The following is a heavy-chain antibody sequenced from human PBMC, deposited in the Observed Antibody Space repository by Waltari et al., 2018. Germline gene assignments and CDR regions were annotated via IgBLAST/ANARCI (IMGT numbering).Heavy chain of an antibody. D-gene: IGHD1-1*01. CDR1: GYTFTGYY. CDR3: AREGFLGGTLYNWFDP. Sequence: QVQLVQSGAEVKKPGASVKVSCKASGYTFTGYYMHWVRQAPGQGLEWMGWINPNSGGTNYAQKFQGRVTMTRDTSISTAYMELSRLRSDDTAMYYCAREGFLGGTLYNWFDPWGQGTLVTVSS. J-gene: IGHJ5*02. CDR2: INPNSGGT. V-gene: IGHV1-2*02.